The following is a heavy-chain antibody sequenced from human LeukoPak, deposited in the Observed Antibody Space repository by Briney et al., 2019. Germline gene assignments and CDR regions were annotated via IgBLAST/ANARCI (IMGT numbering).Heavy chain of an antibody. CDR1: GFTFSSYS. V-gene: IGHV3-21*01. J-gene: IGHJ4*02. Sequence: PGGSLRLSCAASGFTFSSYSMNWVRQAPGKGLEWVSSISSSSSCIYYADSVKGRFTISRDNAKNSLYLQMNSLRAEDTAVYYCARDNVLLWFGESHYFDCWGQGTLVTVSS. CDR2: ISSSSSCI. D-gene: IGHD3-10*01. CDR3: ARDNVLLWFGESHYFDC.